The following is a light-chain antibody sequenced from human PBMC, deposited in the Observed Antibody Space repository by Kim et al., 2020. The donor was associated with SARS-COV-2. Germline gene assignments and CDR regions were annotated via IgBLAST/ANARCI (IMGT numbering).Light chain of an antibody. V-gene: IGKV3-15*01. CDR1: QSVSSS. CDR3: QQYSNWPRT. CDR2: GVS. J-gene: IGKJ2*01. Sequence: SGSAGERATLTCRASQSVSSSLAWYQQKPGQAPRLLICGVSTRATGIPARFSGSGCGTEFTLTISSLQSEDFAVYYCQQYSNWPRTFGQGTKLEI.